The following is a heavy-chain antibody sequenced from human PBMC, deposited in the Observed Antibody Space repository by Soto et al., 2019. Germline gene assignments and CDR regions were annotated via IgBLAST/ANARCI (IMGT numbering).Heavy chain of an antibody. CDR2: IIPIFGTA. D-gene: IGHD3-10*01. J-gene: IGHJ6*02. V-gene: IGHV1-69*01. CDR3: ASLMVRPAGYYDGMDV. Sequence: QVQLVQSGAEVKKPGSSVKVSCKASGVTFSSYAISWVRQAPGQGLEWMGGIIPIFGTANYAQKFQGRVTITADESTSTAYMELSSLSSEDTAVYYCASLMVRPAGYYDGMDVWGQGTTVTVSS. CDR1: GVTFSSYA.